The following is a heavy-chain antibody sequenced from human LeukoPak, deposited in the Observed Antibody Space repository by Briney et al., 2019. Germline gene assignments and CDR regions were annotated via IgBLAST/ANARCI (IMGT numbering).Heavy chain of an antibody. CDR1: GFTFDDYA. V-gene: IGHV3-9*01. J-gene: IGHJ4*02. D-gene: IGHD3-16*02. CDR3: AKDTGLRLGELSQFDY. Sequence: GGSLRLSCAASGFTFDDYAMHWVRQAPGKGLEWVSGISWNSGSIGYADSVKGRFTISRDNAKNSLYLQMNGLRAEDTALYYCAKDTGLRLGELSQFDYWGQGTLVTVSS. CDR2: ISWNSGSI.